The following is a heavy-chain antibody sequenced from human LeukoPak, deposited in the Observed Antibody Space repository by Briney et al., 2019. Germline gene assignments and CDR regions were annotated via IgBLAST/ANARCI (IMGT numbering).Heavy chain of an antibody. Sequence: PSETLSLTCAVSGGSISSGGYSWSWIRQPPGKGLEWIVYIYHSGSTYYNPSLKSRVTISVDRSKNQFSLKLSSVTAADTAVYYCARGVGGTIFGVVHWFDPWGQGTLVTVSS. CDR2: IYHSGST. D-gene: IGHD3-3*01. CDR1: GGSISSGGYS. V-gene: IGHV4-30-2*01. CDR3: ARGVGGTIFGVVHWFDP. J-gene: IGHJ5*02.